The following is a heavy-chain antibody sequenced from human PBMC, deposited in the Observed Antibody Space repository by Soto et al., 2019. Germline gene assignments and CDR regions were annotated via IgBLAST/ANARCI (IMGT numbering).Heavy chain of an antibody. CDR2: IIPIFGTA. J-gene: IGHJ4*02. CDR3: ARVLRSSSWYGHFDY. D-gene: IGHD6-13*01. Sequence: PVKVSCKASGGTFSSYAISWVRQAPGQGLEWMGGIIPIFGTANYAQKFQGRVTITADESTSTAYMELSSLRSEDTAVYYCARVLRSSSWYGHFDYWGQGTLVTVSS. CDR1: GGTFSSYA. V-gene: IGHV1-69*13.